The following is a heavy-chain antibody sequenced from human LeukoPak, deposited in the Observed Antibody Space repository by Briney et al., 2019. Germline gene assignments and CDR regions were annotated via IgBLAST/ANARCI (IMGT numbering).Heavy chain of an antibody. Sequence: SEALSLTCAVSGDSISSSPYCWVWIRHPPGTGLEWIGGVFYSGTTYYNPSLKSRVTISVDTSKNQFSLQLRSVTAADTAVYYCARGGYQQTSTFDFWGQGTLVSVSS. CDR1: GDSISSSPYC. J-gene: IGHJ4*02. CDR3: ARGGYQQTSTFDF. D-gene: IGHD5-18*01. V-gene: IGHV4-39*07. CDR2: VFYSGTT.